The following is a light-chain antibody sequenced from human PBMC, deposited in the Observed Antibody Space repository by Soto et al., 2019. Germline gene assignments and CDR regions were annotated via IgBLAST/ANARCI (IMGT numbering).Light chain of an antibody. CDR3: QRYRSSIA. CDR2: GSS. CDR1: QSVSSSY. V-gene: IGKV3-20*01. J-gene: IGKJ5*01. Sequence: EIVLTQSPGTLSLSPGERATLSCRASQSVSSSYLAWYRQKPGQAPRLLIYGSSSRATGIPDRVSGSWSGTAFTLTISRLEPDDFAVYYCQRYRSSIACGQGTRLEIK.